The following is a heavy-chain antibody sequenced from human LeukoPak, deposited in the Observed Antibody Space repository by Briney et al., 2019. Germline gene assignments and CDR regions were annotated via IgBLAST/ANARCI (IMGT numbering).Heavy chain of an antibody. CDR1: GFTFSSYD. Sequence: GGSLRLSCAASGFTFSSYDMHWVRQATGEGLEWVSAIGTAGDTYYPGSVKGRFTISRENAKNSLYLQMNSLRAGDTAVYYCARGVPAASNYYYYGMDVWGQGTTVTVSS. CDR3: ARGVPAASNYYYYGMDV. J-gene: IGHJ6*02. CDR2: IGTAGDT. D-gene: IGHD2-2*01. V-gene: IGHV3-13*01.